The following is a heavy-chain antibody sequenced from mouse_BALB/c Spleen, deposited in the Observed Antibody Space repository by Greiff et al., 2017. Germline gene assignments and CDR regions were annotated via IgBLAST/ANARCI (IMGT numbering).Heavy chain of an antibody. CDR2: ISYSGST. CDR1: GYSITSDYA. D-gene: IGHD1-1*01. CDR3: ARDYYGSSYRYFDY. J-gene: IGHJ2*01. Sequence: EVKLMESGPGLVKPSQSLSLTCTVTGYSITSDYAWNWIRQFPGNKLEWMGYISYSGSTSYNPSLKSRISITRDTSKNQFFLQLNSVTTEDTATYYCARDYYGSSYRYFDYWGQGTTLTVSS. V-gene: IGHV3-2*02.